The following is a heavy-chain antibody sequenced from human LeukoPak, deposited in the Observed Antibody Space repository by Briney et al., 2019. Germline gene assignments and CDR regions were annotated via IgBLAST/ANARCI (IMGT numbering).Heavy chain of an antibody. CDR3: ARSHYDILTGIPYYFDY. CDR1: GYIFINYY. D-gene: IGHD3-9*01. CDR2: INPSGGRT. J-gene: IGHJ4*02. Sequence: ASVKVSCKASGYIFINYYIYWVRQAPGQRLEWMGLINPSGGRTAYAQNFQGRVTMTRDMSTSTVYLELGSLRSDDTAVYYCARSHYDILTGIPYYFDYWGQGTLVTVSS. V-gene: IGHV1-46*01.